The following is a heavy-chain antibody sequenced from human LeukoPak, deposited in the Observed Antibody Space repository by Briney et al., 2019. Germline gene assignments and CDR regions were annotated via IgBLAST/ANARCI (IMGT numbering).Heavy chain of an antibody. CDR1: GFTFSSYW. V-gene: IGHV3-74*01. CDR2: INSDGSST. J-gene: IGHJ5*02. CDR3: ARALAVAGTGGFDP. D-gene: IGHD6-19*01. Sequence: GGSLRLSCAASGFTFSSYWMHCVRQAPGKGLVWVSRINSDGSSTIYADSVKGRFTISRDNAKNTLYLQMNSLRADDTAVYYCARALAVAGTGGFDPWGQGTLVTVSS.